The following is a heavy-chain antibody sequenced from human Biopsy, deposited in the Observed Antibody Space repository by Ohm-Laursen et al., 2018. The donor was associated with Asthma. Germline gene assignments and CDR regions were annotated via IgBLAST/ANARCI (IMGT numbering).Heavy chain of an antibody. V-gene: IGHV3-21*01. D-gene: IGHD6-13*01. CDR2: NSSSSSYI. CDR1: GFTFSSYS. Sequence: SLRLSCAASGFTFSSYSMNWVRQAPGKGLEWVSSNSSSSSYIYYADSVKGRFTISRDNAKNSLYLQMNSLRAEDTAVYYCARVWQLATLDYWGQGTLVTVSS. J-gene: IGHJ4*02. CDR3: ARVWQLATLDY.